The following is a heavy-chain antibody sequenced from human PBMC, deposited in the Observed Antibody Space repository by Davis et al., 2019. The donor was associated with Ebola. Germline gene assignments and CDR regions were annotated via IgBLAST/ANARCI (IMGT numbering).Heavy chain of an antibody. CDR1: GGSFSGYY. V-gene: IGHV4-34*01. CDR2: INHSGST. Sequence: PGGSLRLSCAVYGGSFSGYYWTWIRQPPGKGLEWIGEINHSGSTNYNPSLKSRITLSVDASKNQFSLNLYSVNAGDTAVYYCARASVGANLYYSYYAMDVWGQGTTVTVSS. J-gene: IGHJ6*02. CDR3: ARASVGANLYYSYYAMDV. D-gene: IGHD1-26*01.